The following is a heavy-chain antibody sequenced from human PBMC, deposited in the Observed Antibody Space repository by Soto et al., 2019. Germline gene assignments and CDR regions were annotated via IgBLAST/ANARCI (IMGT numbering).Heavy chain of an antibody. CDR2: ITPFSGDV. CDR3: ASGGAGSGPFTWELPDH. Sequence: QMQLVQSGAEVKRTGSTVTVSCKALGNTFTYRYLHWVRQAPGQALEWMGWITPFSGDVHYAQKFQERVTTTRDRSINTADMRKSSLRPEDTAMYYCASGGAGSGPFTWELPDHWGQGTLVTVSS. V-gene: IGHV1-45*02. J-gene: IGHJ4*02. CDR1: GNTFTYRY. D-gene: IGHD1-26*01.